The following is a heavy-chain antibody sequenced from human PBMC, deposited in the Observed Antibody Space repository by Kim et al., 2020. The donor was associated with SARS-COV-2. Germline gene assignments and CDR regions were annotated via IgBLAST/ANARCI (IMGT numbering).Heavy chain of an antibody. CDR1: GFIFKNFG. J-gene: IGHJ4*02. CDR3: AKSVSGRALFDY. Sequence: GGSLRLSCAASGFIFKNFGMNWVRQAPGKGLEGVPVVGASGVNTFYAESVKGRFTISRDNSKNMLYLQMHNLSAEDTALYYCAKSVSGRALFDYWGQGVLVTVSS. CDR2: VGASGVNT. D-gene: IGHD3-16*01. V-gene: IGHV3-23*01.